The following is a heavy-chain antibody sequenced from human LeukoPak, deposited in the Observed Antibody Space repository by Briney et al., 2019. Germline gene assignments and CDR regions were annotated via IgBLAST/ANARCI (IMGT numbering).Heavy chain of an antibody. CDR1: GYTFIDHY. Sequence: ASVKVSCKPPGYTFIDHYLHWVRQAPGQGLESLGWIDPDTGDTNYPQKFQGRVTMTRDTSSSTAYMELNRLRSDDTAVYYCARAGHNSNSGGYDFWGLGTLVTVSS. D-gene: IGHD3-22*01. CDR2: IDPDTGDT. CDR3: ARAGHNSNSGGYDF. V-gene: IGHV1-2*02. J-gene: IGHJ4*02.